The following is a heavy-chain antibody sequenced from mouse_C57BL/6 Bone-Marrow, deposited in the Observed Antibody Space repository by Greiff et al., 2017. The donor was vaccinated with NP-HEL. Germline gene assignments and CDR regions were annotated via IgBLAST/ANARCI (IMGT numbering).Heavy chain of an antibody. CDR2: IYPRSGNT. CDR3: ARSWLLPYWYFDV. J-gene: IGHJ1*03. Sequence: QVQLQQSGAELARPGASVKLSCKASGYTFTSYGISWVKQRTGQGLEWIGEIYPRSGNTYYNEKFKGKATLTADKSSSTAYMELRSLTSEDSAVYFCARSWLLPYWYFDVWGTGTTVTVSS. V-gene: IGHV1-81*01. CDR1: GYTFTSYG. D-gene: IGHD2-3*01.